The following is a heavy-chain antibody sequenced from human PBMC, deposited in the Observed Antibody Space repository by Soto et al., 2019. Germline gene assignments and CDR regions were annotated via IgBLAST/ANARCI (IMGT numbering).Heavy chain of an antibody. V-gene: IGHV3-30-3*01. D-gene: IGHD2-21*02. J-gene: IGHJ6*02. CDR2: ISYDGTNK. CDR1: AFTFSSYA. Sequence: RGSLRLSCVASAFTFSSYAMHWVRQAPGKGLEWVAVISYDGTNKYYADSEKGRFTISRDNSKNTLYLQMNSLRAEDTAVYYCARLHGGNSGLFTGYYYGMDVWGQGTTVTVSS. CDR3: ARLHGGNSGLFTGYYYGMDV.